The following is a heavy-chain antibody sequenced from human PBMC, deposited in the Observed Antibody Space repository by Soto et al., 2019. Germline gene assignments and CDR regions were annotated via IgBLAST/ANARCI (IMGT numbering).Heavy chain of an antibody. V-gene: IGHV3-23*01. CDR2: ILVDGRT. CDR1: GFIFSKYD. CDR3: AKATATGGGAFDI. D-gene: IGHD2-8*02. Sequence: SWGSLRLSCAASGFIFSKYDMSWFRQAPGKGLEWVSTILVDGRTFYVDSVKGRFTISRDSSQNTVYLQMNSLTAGDTALYYCAKATATGGGAFDICGQGTMVTVSS. J-gene: IGHJ3*02.